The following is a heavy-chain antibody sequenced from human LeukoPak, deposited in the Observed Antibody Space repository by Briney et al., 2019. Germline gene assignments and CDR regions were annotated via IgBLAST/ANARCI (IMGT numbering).Heavy chain of an antibody. CDR1: GFTFSTYG. D-gene: IGHD3-9*01. CDR2: IWYDGSNK. J-gene: IGHJ4*02. V-gene: IGHV3-33*01. Sequence: PGRSLRLSCAASGFTFSTYGMHWVRQAPGKGLEWVAVIWYDGSNKYYGDSVKGRFTISRDNSKNTLYLQMNSLRAEDTAVYYCAREGIGYYDTLTGHRAYFDYWGQGTLVTVSS. CDR3: AREGIGYYDTLTGHRAYFDY.